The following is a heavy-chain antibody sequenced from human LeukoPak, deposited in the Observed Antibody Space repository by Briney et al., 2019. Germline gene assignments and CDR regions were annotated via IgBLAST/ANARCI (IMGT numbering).Heavy chain of an antibody. CDR2: ISSSGSTI. Sequence: PGGSLRLSCAASGFTFSSYEMNWVRQAPGKGLEWVSYISSSGSTIYYADSVKGRFTISRDNAKNSLYLQMNSLRAEDTAVYYCVREGGYSSGPDYWGQGTLVTVSS. D-gene: IGHD6-19*01. J-gene: IGHJ4*02. CDR1: GFTFSSYE. CDR3: VREGGYSSGPDY. V-gene: IGHV3-48*03.